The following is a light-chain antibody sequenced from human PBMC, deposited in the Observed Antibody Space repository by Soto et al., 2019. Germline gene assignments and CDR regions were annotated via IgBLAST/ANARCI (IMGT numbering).Light chain of an antibody. CDR2: GAS. J-gene: IGKJ2*01. CDR3: QQVNSYPPT. CDR1: QGIYNH. V-gene: IGKV1-9*01. Sequence: IQLTQSPSSLSASIGDRVTITCRASQGIYNHFAWYQQKPGTAPRLLICGASTLQTGVPSRFSGSGSGTAFTPTISSLQPEYSATYYCQQVNSYPPTFGQGTKLEI.